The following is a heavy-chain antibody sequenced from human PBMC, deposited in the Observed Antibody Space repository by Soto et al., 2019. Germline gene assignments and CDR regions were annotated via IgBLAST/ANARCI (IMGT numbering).Heavy chain of an antibody. Sequence: SETLSLTCTVSGGSISSINNHFSNHYCSWIRLSPGKGLEWIGYISNIGFTRYNPSLKSRVSISVDTSKNQFSLKLSSVSAADTAVYYCARAGYYYDSSGQSGWFDPWGQGTLVT. CDR2: ISNIGFT. D-gene: IGHD3-22*01. J-gene: IGHJ5*02. CDR1: GGSISSINNHFSNHY. V-gene: IGHV4-59*11. CDR3: ARAGYYYDSSGQSGWFDP.